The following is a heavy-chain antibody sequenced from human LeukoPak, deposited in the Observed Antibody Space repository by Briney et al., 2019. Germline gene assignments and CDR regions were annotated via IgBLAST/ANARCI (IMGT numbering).Heavy chain of an antibody. CDR3: ATQLHSSWFPNWFDP. V-gene: IGHV1-24*01. J-gene: IGHJ5*02. Sequence: ASVKVSCKVSGYTLTELSMHWVRQAPGKGLEWRGGFDPEDGETIYAQKFQGRVTMTEDTSTDTAYMELSSLRSEDTAVYYCATQLHSSWFPNWFDPWGQGTLVTVSS. CDR1: GYTLTELS. CDR2: FDPEDGET. D-gene: IGHD6-13*01.